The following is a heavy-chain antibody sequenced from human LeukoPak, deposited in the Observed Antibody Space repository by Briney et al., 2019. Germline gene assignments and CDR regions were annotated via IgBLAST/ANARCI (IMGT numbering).Heavy chain of an antibody. CDR3: ARSTYSSGWSVWYFDY. V-gene: IGHV4-39*07. CDR2: IYYSGST. CDR1: GGSISNYY. Sequence: PSETLSLTCTVSGGSISNYYWSWIRQPPGKGLEWIGSIYYSGSTYYNPSLKSRVTISVDTSKNQFSLKLSSVTAADTAVYYCARSTYSSGWSVWYFDYWGQGTLVTVSS. J-gene: IGHJ4*02. D-gene: IGHD6-19*01.